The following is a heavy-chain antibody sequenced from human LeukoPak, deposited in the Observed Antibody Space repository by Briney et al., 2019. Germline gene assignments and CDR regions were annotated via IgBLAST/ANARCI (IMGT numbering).Heavy chain of an antibody. CDR2: FDPEDGET. Sequence: GRSLRLSCAASGFTFSSYGMHWVRQAPGKGLEWMGGFDPEDGETIYAQKFQGRVTMTEDTSTDTAYMELSSLRSEDTAVYYCATDPSYSNSYYYYGMDVWGQGTTVTVSS. D-gene: IGHD4-11*01. CDR1: GFTFSSYG. J-gene: IGHJ6*02. V-gene: IGHV1-24*01. CDR3: ATDPSYSNSYYYYGMDV.